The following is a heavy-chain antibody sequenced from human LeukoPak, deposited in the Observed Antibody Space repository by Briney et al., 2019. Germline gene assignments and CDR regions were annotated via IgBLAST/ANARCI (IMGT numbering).Heavy chain of an antibody. V-gene: IGHV3-53*01. CDR2: IYSGGST. CDR3: ARGTITPDY. CDR1: GFTFSSYE. Sequence: GGSLRLSCAASGFTFSSYEMNWVRQAPGKGLEWVSVIYSGGSTYYADSVKGRFTISRDNSKNTLYLQMNSVRAEDTAVYYCARGTITPDYWGQGTLVTVSS. D-gene: IGHD5-24*01. J-gene: IGHJ4*02.